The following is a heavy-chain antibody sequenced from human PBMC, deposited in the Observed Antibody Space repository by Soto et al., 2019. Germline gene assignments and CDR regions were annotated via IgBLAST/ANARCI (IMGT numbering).Heavy chain of an antibody. V-gene: IGHV2-5*02. CDR2: MYWDDDK. CDR1: GFSLSTGGVG. CDR3: AHTPPVKGDVVVMVGATTNYFDY. Sequence: QITLRESGPTLVKPTQTLTLTCTFSGFSLSTGGVGVAWIRQPPGKALEWLALMYWDDDKRYNPSLKSRLTITKDTSKTQVVLTMTNMDPVDTATYYCAHTPPVKGDVVVMVGATTNYFDYWGQGTLVTVSS. J-gene: IGHJ4*02. D-gene: IGHD2-8*02.